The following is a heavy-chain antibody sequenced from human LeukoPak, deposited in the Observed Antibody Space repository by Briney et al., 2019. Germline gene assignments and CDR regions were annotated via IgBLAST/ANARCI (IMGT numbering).Heavy chain of an antibody. D-gene: IGHD1-26*01. V-gene: IGHV3-30*04. J-gene: IGHJ4*02. CDR3: AREGVGATYYFDY. Sequence: GGSLRLSCAASGFTFSSYAMHWVRQAPGKGLEWVAVISYDGSNKYYADSVKGRFTISRDNSKNTLYLQMNSLRAEDTAVYYCAREGVGATYYFDYWGQGTLVTVSS. CDR2: ISYDGSNK. CDR1: GFTFSSYA.